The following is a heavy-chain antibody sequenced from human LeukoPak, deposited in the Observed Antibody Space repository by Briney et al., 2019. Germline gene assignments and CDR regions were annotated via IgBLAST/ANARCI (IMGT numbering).Heavy chain of an antibody. CDR2: IYTSGGT. J-gene: IGHJ4*02. CDR1: GGSISSYY. D-gene: IGHD4-17*01. V-gene: IGHV4-4*07. CDR3: ARDKGYGDYAPFDY. Sequence: SETLSLTCTVPGGSISSYYWSWIRQPAGKGLEWIGRIYTSGGTNYNPSLKSRVTMPVDTSKNQFSLKLSSVTAADTAVYYCARDKGYGDYAPFDYWGQGTLVTVSS.